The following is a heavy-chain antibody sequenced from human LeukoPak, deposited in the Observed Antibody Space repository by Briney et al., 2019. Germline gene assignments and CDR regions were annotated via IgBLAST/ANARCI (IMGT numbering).Heavy chain of an antibody. D-gene: IGHD3-10*01. CDR1: GFSLSTSGVG. J-gene: IGHJ3*02. CDR2: IYWDDDK. V-gene: IGHV2-5*02. Sequence: ESGPTLVKPTHTLTLTCTFSGFSLSTSGVGVGWIRQPPGKALEWLALIYWDDDKRYSPSLKSRLTITKDTSKNQVVLTMTNMDPVDTATYYCAHRSAAGSGSYDAFDIWGQGTMVTVSS. CDR3: AHRSAAGSGSYDAFDI.